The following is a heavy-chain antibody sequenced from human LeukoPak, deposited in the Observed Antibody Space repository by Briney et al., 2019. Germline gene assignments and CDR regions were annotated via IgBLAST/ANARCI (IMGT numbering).Heavy chain of an antibody. V-gene: IGHV3-74*01. CDR1: GLSFSSYW. J-gene: IGHJ3*02. D-gene: IGHD4-17*01. Sequence: GGSLRLSCAASGLSFSSYWIHWVRQAPGKGLVWVSRINSDGSSTSYADSVKGRFTISRDNAKNTLYPQMNSLRAEDTAVYYCARESVKGAFDIWGRGTMVTVSS. CDR2: INSDGSST. CDR3: ARESVKGAFDI.